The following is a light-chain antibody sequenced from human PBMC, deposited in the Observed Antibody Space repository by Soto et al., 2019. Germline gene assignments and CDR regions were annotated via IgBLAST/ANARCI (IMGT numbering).Light chain of an antibody. CDR3: QQYNSWPGT. V-gene: IGKV3-15*01. CDR2: GAS. CDR1: QSVAGN. J-gene: IGKJ1*01. Sequence: EMVLTQSPATLTLSPGERATLSCRASQSVAGNLAWYQHKPGQAPRLLIYGASTGATGIPARFSGSGSGTEFTLTISSLQSGDFAVYYCQQYNSWPGTFGQGTKVDIK.